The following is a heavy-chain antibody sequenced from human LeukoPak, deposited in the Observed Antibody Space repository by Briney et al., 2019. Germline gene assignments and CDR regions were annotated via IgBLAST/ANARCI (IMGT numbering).Heavy chain of an antibody. Sequence: SETLSLTCTVSGGSISSSSYYWGWIRQPPGKGLEWIGSIYYSGSTYYNPSLKSRVTISVDTSKNQFSLKLSSVTAADTAVYYCARLPSNNCNHADLLFWGQGALVTVSS. J-gene: IGHJ4*02. D-gene: IGHD1-14*01. CDR2: IYYSGST. CDR1: GGSISSSSYY. V-gene: IGHV4-39*01. CDR3: ARLPSNNCNHADLLF.